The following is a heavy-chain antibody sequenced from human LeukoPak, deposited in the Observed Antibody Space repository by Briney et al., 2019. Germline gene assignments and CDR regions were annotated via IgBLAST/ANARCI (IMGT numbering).Heavy chain of an antibody. CDR2: ISAYNGNT. CDR3: ARDLARYCSSTSCYGFDY. CDR1: GYTFTSYG. D-gene: IGHD2-2*01. V-gene: IGHV1-18*01. Sequence: GASVKVSCKASGYTFTSYGISWVRQAPGQGLEWLGWISAYNGNTNYAQKLQGRVTMTTDTSTSTAYMELRSLRSDDTAVYYCARDLARYCSSTSCYGFDYWGQGTLVTVSS. J-gene: IGHJ4*02.